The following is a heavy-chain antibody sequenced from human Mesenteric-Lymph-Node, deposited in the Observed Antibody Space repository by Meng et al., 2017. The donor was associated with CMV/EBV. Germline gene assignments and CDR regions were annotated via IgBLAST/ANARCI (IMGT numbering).Heavy chain of an antibody. CDR1: VFTGNY. V-gene: IGHV1-2*02. CDR2: INPKSGDT. CDR3: ARVSVLRYFDWSSWAAFDI. D-gene: IGHD3-9*01. Sequence: ASVKVSCKATVFTGNYVHWVRQAPGQGLEWMGWINPKSGDTNYAQNFQGRVTMTRDTSISTVDMELSRLRSDDTAVYYCARVSVLRYFDWSSWAAFDIWGQGTMVTVSS. J-gene: IGHJ3*02.